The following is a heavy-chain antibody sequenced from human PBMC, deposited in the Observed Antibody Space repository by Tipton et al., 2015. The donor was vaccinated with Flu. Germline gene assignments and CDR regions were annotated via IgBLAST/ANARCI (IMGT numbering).Heavy chain of an antibody. V-gene: IGHV4-34*01. D-gene: IGHD3-3*01. J-gene: IGHJ5*02. CDR1: GGSFSGYY. CDR3: ARREGTIQFDP. Sequence: TLSLTCAVYGGSFSGYYWSWIRQPPGKGLEWIGEINHSGSTYYNPSLKSRVTISVDTSKNQFSLKLSSVTAADTAVYYCARREGTIQFDPWGQGTLVTVSS. CDR2: INHSGST.